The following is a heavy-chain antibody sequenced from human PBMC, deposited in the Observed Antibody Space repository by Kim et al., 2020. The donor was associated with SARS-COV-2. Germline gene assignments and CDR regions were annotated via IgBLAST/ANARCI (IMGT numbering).Heavy chain of an antibody. D-gene: IGHD2-2*01. CDR2: ISSSGSTI. J-gene: IGHJ6*02. Sequence: GGSLRLSCAASGFTFSDYYMSWIRQAPGKGLEWVSYISSSGSTIYYADSVKGRFTISRDNAKNSLYLQMNSLRAEDTAVYYCARDQEEDIVVVPAAMYYPYYGMDVWGQGTTVTVSS. V-gene: IGHV3-11*04. CDR3: ARDQEEDIVVVPAAMYYPYYGMDV. CDR1: GFTFSDYY.